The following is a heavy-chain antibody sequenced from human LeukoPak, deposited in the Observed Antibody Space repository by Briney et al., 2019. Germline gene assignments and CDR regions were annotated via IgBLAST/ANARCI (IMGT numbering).Heavy chain of an antibody. CDR2: IRSKAYGGTT. CDR3: TRGLYYYGSGSYLSRPGDYYYMDV. Sequence: PGGSLRLSCTASGFTFGDYAMSWVRQAPGEGLEWVGFIRSKAYGGTTEYAASVKGRFTISRDDSKSIAYLQMNSLKTEDTAVYYCTRGLYYYGSGSYLSRPGDYYYMDVWGKGTTVTVSS. CDR1: GFTFGDYA. V-gene: IGHV3-49*04. J-gene: IGHJ6*03. D-gene: IGHD3-10*01.